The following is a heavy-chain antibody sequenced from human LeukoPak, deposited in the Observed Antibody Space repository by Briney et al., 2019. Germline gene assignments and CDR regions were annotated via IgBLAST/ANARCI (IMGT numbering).Heavy chain of an antibody. CDR1: GGSISSYY. D-gene: IGHD2-2*01. Sequence: SETLSLTCTVSGGSISSYYLSWIRQPPGKGLKWIGYIYYSGSTNYNPSLKNPVTISVDTSKNQFSLKLSSVTAADTAVYYCARQGTAATLKLDYWGQGTLVTVS. J-gene: IGHJ4*02. CDR3: ARQGTAATLKLDY. CDR2: IYYSGST. V-gene: IGHV4-59*08.